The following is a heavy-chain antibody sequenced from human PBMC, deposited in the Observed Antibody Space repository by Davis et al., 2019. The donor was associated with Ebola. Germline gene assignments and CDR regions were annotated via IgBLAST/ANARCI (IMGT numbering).Heavy chain of an antibody. CDR3: ARVYCSTTSCSKTWWFDP. CDR1: GGSISSGGYY. D-gene: IGHD2-2*01. Sequence: PSETLSLTCTVSGGSISSGGYYWSWIRQPPGKGLEWIGEINHSGSTNYNPSLKSRVTISVDTSKNQFSLNLSSVTAADTAVYYCARVYCSTTSCSKTWWFDPWGQGTLVTVSS. J-gene: IGHJ5*02. V-gene: IGHV4-39*07. CDR2: INHSGST.